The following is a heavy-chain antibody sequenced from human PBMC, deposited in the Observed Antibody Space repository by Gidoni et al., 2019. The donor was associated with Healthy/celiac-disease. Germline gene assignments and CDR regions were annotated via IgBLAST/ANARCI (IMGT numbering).Heavy chain of an antibody. D-gene: IGHD2-2*01. CDR2: IIPIFGTA. J-gene: IGHJ5*02. V-gene: IGHV1-69*06. Sequence: EVKKPGSSVKVSCKASGGTFSSYAISWVRQAPGQGLEWMGGIIPIFGTANYAQKFQGRVTITADKSTSTAYMELSSLRSEDTAVYYCAVVFEYCSSTSCYSGSNWFDPWGQGTLVTVSS. CDR1: GGTFSSYA. CDR3: AVVFEYCSSTSCYSGSNWFDP.